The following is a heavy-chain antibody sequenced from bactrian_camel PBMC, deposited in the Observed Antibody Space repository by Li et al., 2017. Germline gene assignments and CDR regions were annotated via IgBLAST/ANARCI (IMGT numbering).Heavy chain of an antibody. J-gene: IGHJ4*01. V-gene: IGHV3S6*01. CDR1: DYSFSRYW. CDR3: AADPEMGSVGFRV. Sequence: VQAGESLRLSCRVTDYSFSRYWAWFRQAPGKRREGIAVLERYGNTRVEDSVKGRFTISKDNAKNTLYLQMNSLKPEGTAVYYCAADPEMGSVGFRVLGPGDPGHRL. CDR2: LERYGNT. D-gene: IGHD1*01.